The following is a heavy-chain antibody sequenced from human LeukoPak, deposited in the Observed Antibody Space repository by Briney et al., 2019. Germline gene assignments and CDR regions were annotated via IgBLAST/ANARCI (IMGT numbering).Heavy chain of an antibody. D-gene: IGHD2-15*01. V-gene: IGHV3-30*02. CDR1: GFPFSTYG. CDR3: ARGPVVVAATPYYYYGMDV. CDR2: IRYDGSNK. Sequence: GGSLRLSCAASGFPFSTYGMHWVRQAPGKGLDWVAFIRYDGSNKYYADSVKGRFTISRDNSKNTLYLQMNSLRAEDTAVYYCARGPVVVAATPYYYYGMDVWGQGTTVTVSS. J-gene: IGHJ6*02.